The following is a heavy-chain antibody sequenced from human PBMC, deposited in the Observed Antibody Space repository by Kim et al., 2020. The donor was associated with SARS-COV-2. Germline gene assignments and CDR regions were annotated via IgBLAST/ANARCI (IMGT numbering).Heavy chain of an antibody. CDR3: AKDVGRRVLLYYYYYGMDV. CDR1: GFTFSSYA. CDR2: ISGSGGST. Sequence: GGSLRLSCAASGFTFSSYAMSWVRQAPGKGLEWVSAISGSGGSTYYADSVKGRFTISRDNSKNTLYLQMNSLRAEDTAVYYCAKDVGRRVLLYYYYYGMDVWGQGTTVTVSS. J-gene: IGHJ6*02. D-gene: IGHD3-16*01. V-gene: IGHV3-23*01.